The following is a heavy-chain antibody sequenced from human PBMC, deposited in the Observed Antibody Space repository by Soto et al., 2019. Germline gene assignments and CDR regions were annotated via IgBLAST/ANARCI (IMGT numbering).Heavy chain of an antibody. J-gene: IGHJ4*02. V-gene: IGHV4-59*08. Sequence: SETLSLTCTVAGGSISSYYWSWIRQPPGKGLEWIGYIYYSGSTNYNPSLKSRVTISVDTSKNQFSLKLSSVTAADTAVYYCARHPAPGNGYNQFDYWGQGTLVTSPQ. CDR2: IYYSGST. D-gene: IGHD5-12*01. CDR3: ARHPAPGNGYNQFDY. CDR1: GGSISSYY.